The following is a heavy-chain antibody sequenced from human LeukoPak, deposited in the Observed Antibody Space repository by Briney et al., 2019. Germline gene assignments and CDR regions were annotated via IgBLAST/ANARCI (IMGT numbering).Heavy chain of an antibody. V-gene: IGHV1-69*04. J-gene: IGHJ3*02. D-gene: IGHD3-22*01. Sequence: SVKVSCKASGGTFSSYTISWVRQAPGQGLEWMGRIIPILGIAIYAQKFQGRVTITADKSTSTAYMELSSLRSEDTAVYYCARDLREYYYDSSGPLDIWGQGTMVTVSS. CDR3: ARDLREYYYDSSGPLDI. CDR1: GGTFSSYT. CDR2: IIPILGIA.